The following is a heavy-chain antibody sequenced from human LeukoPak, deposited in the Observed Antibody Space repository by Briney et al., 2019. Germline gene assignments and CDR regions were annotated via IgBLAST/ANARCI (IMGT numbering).Heavy chain of an antibody. J-gene: IGHJ5*02. CDR2: INPNSGGT. Sequence: ASVKVSCKASGYTFTGYYMHWVRQAPGQGLEWMGWINPNSGGTNYAQKFQGRVTMTRDTSISTAYMELSRLRSDDTAVYYCAASRYSSSRAWFDPWGQGTLVTVSS. CDR1: GYTFTGYY. D-gene: IGHD6-13*01. V-gene: IGHV1-2*02. CDR3: AASRYSSSRAWFDP.